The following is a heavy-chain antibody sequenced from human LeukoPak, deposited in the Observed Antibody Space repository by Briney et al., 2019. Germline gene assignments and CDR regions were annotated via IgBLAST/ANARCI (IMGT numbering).Heavy chain of an antibody. V-gene: IGHV4-34*01. CDR2: INQGGRT. CDR1: NASFNEYY. J-gene: IGHJ4*02. D-gene: IGHD5-24*01. Sequence: NTSETLSLTCAVYNASFNEYYWSWIRQSPGKGLEWIGEINQGGRTNYNPSLQSRVTISVDSSKNQFSLTMSSVTAADTAVYYCGRGMTRWLQFRPLDYWGQGTLVTVSS. CDR3: GRGMTRWLQFRPLDY.